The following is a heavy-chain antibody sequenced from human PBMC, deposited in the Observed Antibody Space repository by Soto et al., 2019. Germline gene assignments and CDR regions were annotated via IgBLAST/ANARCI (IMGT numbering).Heavy chain of an antibody. CDR3: ARDRTYYDFWSGYNNYYYYMDV. Sequence: SSVKVSCKGSGYTFTSYAMHWVRLAPGQRLEWMGWINAGNGNTKYSQKFQGRVTITRDTSASTAYMELSSLRSEDTAVYYCARDRTYYDFWSGYNNYYYYMDVRGKGTTVTVSS. V-gene: IGHV1-3*01. CDR2: INAGNGNT. CDR1: GYTFTSYA. J-gene: IGHJ6*03. D-gene: IGHD3-3*01.